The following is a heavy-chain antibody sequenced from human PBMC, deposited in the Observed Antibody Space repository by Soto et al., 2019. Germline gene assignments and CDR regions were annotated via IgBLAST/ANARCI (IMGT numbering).Heavy chain of an antibody. D-gene: IGHD6-6*01. CDR1: GCTFSSYA. CDR3: ARDGRQHLVGPGGMDV. V-gene: IGHV1-69*01. Sequence: QVQLVQSGAEVKKPGSSVKVSCKASGCTFSSYAISWVRQAPGQGLEWMGGIIPIFGTTNYAQKFQGRVTMTADESTSTAYMGLSSLRAEDTSVYYCARDGRQHLVGPGGMDVWGQGTTVTVSS. J-gene: IGHJ6*02. CDR2: IIPIFGTT.